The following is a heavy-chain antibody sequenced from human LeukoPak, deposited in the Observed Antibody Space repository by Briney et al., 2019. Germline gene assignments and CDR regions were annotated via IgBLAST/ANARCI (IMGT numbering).Heavy chain of an antibody. CDR3: ARAYGSGSSNY. Sequence: SVKVSCEASGYTFTGYYMHWVRQAPGQGLEWMGWINPNSGNTGYAQKFQGRVTMTRNTSISTAYMELSSLRSEDTAVYYCARAYGSGSSNYWGQGTLVTVSS. CDR2: INPNSGNT. CDR1: GYTFTGYY. V-gene: IGHV1-8*02. J-gene: IGHJ4*02. D-gene: IGHD3-10*01.